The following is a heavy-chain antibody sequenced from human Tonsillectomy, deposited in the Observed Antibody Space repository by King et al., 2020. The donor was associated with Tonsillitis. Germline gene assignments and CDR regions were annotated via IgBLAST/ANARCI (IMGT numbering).Heavy chain of an antibody. CDR3: AKDRWGSGILSLYYYYYGMDV. CDR1: GFTFSSYG. CDR2: ISYDGSNK. D-gene: IGHD3-10*01. J-gene: IGHJ6*02. Sequence: HVQLVESGGGVVQPGRSLRLSCAASGFTFSSYGMHWVRQAPGKGLEWVAVISYDGSNKYYADSVKGRFTISRDNSKNTLYVQMNSLRAEDTAVYYCAKDRWGSGILSLYYYYYGMDVWGQGTTVTVSS. V-gene: IGHV3-30*18.